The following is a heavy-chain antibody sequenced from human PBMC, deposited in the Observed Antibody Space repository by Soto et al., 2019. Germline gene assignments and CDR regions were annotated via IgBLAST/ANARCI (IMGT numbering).Heavy chain of an antibody. CDR2: ISESGGTT. CDR1: GFTFSSHE. Sequence: QPGGSLRLSCAVSGFTFSSHEMNWVRQAPGKGPEWISKISESGGTTSYADSVKGRFTITRDNARDSLYLHMNSLRAEDTAVYYCARDRSLIFAVPPYGMDVWGQGTTVTVSS. V-gene: IGHV3-48*03. D-gene: IGHD3-3*01. CDR3: ARDRSLIFAVPPYGMDV. J-gene: IGHJ6*02.